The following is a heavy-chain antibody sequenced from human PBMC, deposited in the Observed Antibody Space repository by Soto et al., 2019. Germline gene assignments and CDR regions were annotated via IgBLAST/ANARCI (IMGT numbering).Heavy chain of an antibody. V-gene: IGHV1-69*08. D-gene: IGHD1-26*01. CDR3: ARDHVGASSFDY. Sequence: QVQLVQSGAELRKPGSAVKLSCKASGGTFSNSPISWVRQIPGQGPEWMGRIITSPARTIYSRKFRGRVTLTAEKSAQTGYITLSSLTTEDSGVYYCARDHVGASSFDYWGQGTRVTVSS. J-gene: IGHJ4*02. CDR2: IITSPART. CDR1: GGTFSNSP.